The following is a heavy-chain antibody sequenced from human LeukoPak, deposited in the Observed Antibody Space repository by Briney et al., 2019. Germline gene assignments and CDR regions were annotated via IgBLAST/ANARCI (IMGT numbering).Heavy chain of an antibody. V-gene: IGHV1-8*01. D-gene: IGHD3-3*01. CDR2: MNPKTGGT. CDR1: EYTFTIYD. J-gene: IGHJ6*02. CDR3: ARGEIFGATRGYGMDV. Sequence: GASVKVSCKASEYTFTIYDINWVRQAPGQGLEYMGWMNPKTGGTVYAQKFQGRVTMTRDASIGTAYMELSSLKSEDTAVYYCARGEIFGATRGYGMDVWGQGTKVTVSS.